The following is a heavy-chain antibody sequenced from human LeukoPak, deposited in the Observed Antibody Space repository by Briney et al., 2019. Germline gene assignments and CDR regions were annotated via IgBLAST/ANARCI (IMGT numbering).Heavy chain of an antibody. Sequence: GGSLGLSCAASGYIFNWYWMHWVRQAPGKGLVWVSRINIDGSQTSYADSVKGRFTISRDNARDTLYLQMNSLRVEDTAVYYCTKDLTGEVDSWGQGTLVTVSS. D-gene: IGHD7-27*01. CDR1: GYIFNWYW. J-gene: IGHJ4*02. V-gene: IGHV3-74*01. CDR2: INIDGSQT. CDR3: TKDLTGEVDS.